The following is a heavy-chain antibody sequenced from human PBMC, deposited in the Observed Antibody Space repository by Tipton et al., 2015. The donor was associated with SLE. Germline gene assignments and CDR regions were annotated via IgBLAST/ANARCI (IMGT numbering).Heavy chain of an antibody. J-gene: IGHJ4*02. CDR1: DFVVRNNF. Sequence: QLVQSGGGLVQPGGSLRLSCAASDFVVRNNFISWVRQAPGQGLEWVSVINGGGGTNYADSVKGRFTLSRDNSRNMMYLQMNSLRAEDTAVYYCVGSKLLSDYWGQGTLVTVSS. V-gene: IGHV3-53*04. CDR3: VGSKLLSDY. CDR2: INGGGGT. D-gene: IGHD3-22*01.